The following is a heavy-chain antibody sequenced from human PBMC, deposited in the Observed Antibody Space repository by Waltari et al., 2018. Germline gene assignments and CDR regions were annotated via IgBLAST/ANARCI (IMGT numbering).Heavy chain of an antibody. Sequence: QVQLQESGPGLVKPSETLSLTCAVSGYSISSGYYWGWIRQPPGKGLEWIGSIYHSGSTYYTPSLKSRVTISVDTSKNQFSLKLSSVTAADTAVYYCARGDIVVVPAASDAFDIWGQGTMVTVSS. CDR2: IYHSGST. J-gene: IGHJ3*02. V-gene: IGHV4-38-2*01. D-gene: IGHD2-2*01. CDR1: GYSISSGYY. CDR3: ARGDIVVVPAASDAFDI.